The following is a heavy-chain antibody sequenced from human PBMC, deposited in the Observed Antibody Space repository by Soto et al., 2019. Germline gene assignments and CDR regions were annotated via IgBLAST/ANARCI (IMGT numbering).Heavy chain of an antibody. CDR3: AREGGVYTAMVVTIDY. CDR1: GGTFSSYT. V-gene: IGHV1-69*08. Sequence: QVQLVQSGAEVKKPGSSVKVSCKACGGTFSSYTISWVRQAPGQGLEWMGRIIPILGIANYAQKFQGRVTITADKSTITAYMELSSLRSEDTAMYYCAREGGVYTAMVVTIDYWGQPTLLTVSS. J-gene: IGHJ4*02. CDR2: IIPILGIA. D-gene: IGHD2-21*02.